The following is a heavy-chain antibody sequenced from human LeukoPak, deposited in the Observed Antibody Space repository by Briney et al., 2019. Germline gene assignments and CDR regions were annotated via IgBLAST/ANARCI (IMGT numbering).Heavy chain of an antibody. Sequence: ASVKVSCKASGGTFSSYAISWVRQAPGQGLEWMGGIIPIFGTANYAQKFQGRVTITADESTSTAYMELSSLRSEDTAVYYCARTAHRYDSSGYYYEFWGQGTLVTVSS. V-gene: IGHV1-69*13. CDR2: IIPIFGTA. D-gene: IGHD3-22*01. CDR1: GGTFSSYA. CDR3: ARTAHRYDSSGYYYEF. J-gene: IGHJ4*02.